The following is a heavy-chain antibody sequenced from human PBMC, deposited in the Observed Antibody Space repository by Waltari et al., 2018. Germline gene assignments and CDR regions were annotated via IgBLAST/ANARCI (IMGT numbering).Heavy chain of an antibody. CDR3: AKDPLYLPYMTTVTYPFDY. J-gene: IGHJ4*02. D-gene: IGHD4-17*01. CDR2: ISGSGGST. CDR1: GYSISSGYY. Sequence: VQLQESGPGLVKPSETLSLTCAVSGYSISSGYYWGWIRQAPGKGLEWVSAISGSGGSTYYADSVKGRFTISRDNSKNTLYLQMNSLRAEDTVVYYCAKDPLYLPYMTTVTYPFDYWGQGTLVTVSS. V-gene: IGHV3-23*01.